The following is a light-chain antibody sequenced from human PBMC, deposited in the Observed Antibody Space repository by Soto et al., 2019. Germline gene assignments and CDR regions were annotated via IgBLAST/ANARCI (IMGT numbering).Light chain of an antibody. V-gene: IGKV1-5*03. CDR2: KAS. Sequence: IQMPQSPSPLSASVGDRVTITCRASQSISSWLAWYQQKPGKAPKLLIYKASSLESGVPSRFSGSGSGTEFTLTISSLQPDDFATYYCQQYNSYWTFGQGTKV. CDR3: QQYNSYWT. CDR1: QSISSW. J-gene: IGKJ1*01.